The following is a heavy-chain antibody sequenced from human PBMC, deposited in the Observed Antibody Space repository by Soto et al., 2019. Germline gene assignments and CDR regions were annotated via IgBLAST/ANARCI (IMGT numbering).Heavy chain of an antibody. V-gene: IGHV3-9*01. CDR1: GFTFDDDG. D-gene: IGHD5-18*01. Sequence: EVQLVESGGGLVQPGRSLRLSCAASGFTFDDDGMHWVRQAPGKGLEWVSGINWNGASVGYTDSVKGRFTISRDNAKSSLYLQMNSLRAEDTAVYYCAKDLGYSYGGFFDYWGQGTLVTVSS. J-gene: IGHJ4*02. CDR2: INWNGASV. CDR3: AKDLGYSYGGFFDY.